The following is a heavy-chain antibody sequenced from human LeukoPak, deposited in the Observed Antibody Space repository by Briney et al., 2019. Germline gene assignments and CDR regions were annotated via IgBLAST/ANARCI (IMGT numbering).Heavy chain of an antibody. J-gene: IGHJ4*02. CDR3: AKTSWGIAGATTGFDY. V-gene: IGHV3-23*01. Sequence: GGSLRLSCAASGFTFSSYGMSWVRQAPGKGLEWVSAISGSGGSTYYADSVKGRFTISRDNSKNTLYLQMNSLRAEDTAVYYCAKTSWGIAGATTGFDYWGQGTLVTVSS. CDR1: GFTFSSYG. CDR2: ISGSGGST. D-gene: IGHD1-26*01.